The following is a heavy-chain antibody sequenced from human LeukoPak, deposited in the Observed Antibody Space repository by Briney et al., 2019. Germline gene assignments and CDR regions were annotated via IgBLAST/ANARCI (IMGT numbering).Heavy chain of an antibody. V-gene: IGHV4-38-2*02. J-gene: IGHJ5*02. CDR3: ARDPTFTMIVVA. CDR2: IYHSGST. Sequence: SETLSLTCTVSGYSISSGYYWGWIRQPPGKGLEWIGSIYHSGSTYYNPSLKSRVTISVDTSKNQFSLKLSSVTAADTAVYYCARDPTFTMIVVAWGQGTLVTVSS. CDR1: GYSISSGYY. D-gene: IGHD3-22*01.